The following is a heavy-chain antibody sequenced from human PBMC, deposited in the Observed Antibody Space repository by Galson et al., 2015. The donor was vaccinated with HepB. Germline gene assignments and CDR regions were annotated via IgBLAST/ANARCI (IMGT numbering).Heavy chain of an antibody. V-gene: IGHV4-31*03. J-gene: IGHJ6*03. CDR3: ARTDGVPVAIPYMDV. CDR2: IDYSGST. Sequence: TLSLTCTVSGGSISSGTYCWSWIRQHPGKGLEWIGYIDYSGSTYYNPSLKSRVTISVDTSKNQFSLRLNSVTAADTAVYYCARTDGVPVAIPYMDVWGKGTTVTVSS. D-gene: IGHD2-2*01. CDR1: GGSISSGTYC.